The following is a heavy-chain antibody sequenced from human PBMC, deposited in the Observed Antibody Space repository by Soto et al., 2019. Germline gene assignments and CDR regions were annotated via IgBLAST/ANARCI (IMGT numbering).Heavy chain of an antibody. V-gene: IGHV4-4*07. CDR3: ARGGSTHYYYGLDV. Sequence: SLTCTVSGGSISGFFWTWVRQPPGMPLEGLGHVAASGSTAYNPSLRSRLSLSLDVSKNRFSLELTSVTAADTATYFCARGGSTHYYYGLDVWGQGTTVTVSS. J-gene: IGHJ6*02. CDR2: VAASGST. CDR1: GGSISGFF.